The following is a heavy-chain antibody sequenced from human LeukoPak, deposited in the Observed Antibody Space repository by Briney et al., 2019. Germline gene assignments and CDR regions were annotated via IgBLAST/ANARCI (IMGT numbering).Heavy chain of an antibody. V-gene: IGHV5-51*01. CDR1: GYSFTNYW. Sequence: GESLKISCKGSGYSFTNYWIGWVRQMPGKGLELMGLIYPGDSDTTYSPSFQGQITISADKSITTAYLQWSSLKASDTAVYYCTRRMTRGVITSPFDSWGQGTLVSVSS. J-gene: IGHJ4*02. D-gene: IGHD3-10*01. CDR3: TRRMTRGVITSPFDS. CDR2: IYPGDSDT.